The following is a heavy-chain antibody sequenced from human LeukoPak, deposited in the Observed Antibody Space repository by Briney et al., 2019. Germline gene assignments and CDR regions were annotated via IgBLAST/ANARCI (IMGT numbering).Heavy chain of an antibody. CDR3: ARDLPEILWFGESFGAFDI. D-gene: IGHD3-10*01. CDR2: INPSGGST. J-gene: IGHJ3*02. CDR1: GYTFTSYY. V-gene: IGHV1-46*01. Sequence: ASVKVSCKASGYTFTSYYMHWVRQAPGQGLEWMGIINPSGGSTSYAQKFQGRVTMTRDTSTSTVYMELSSLRSEDTAVYYCARDLPEILWFGESFGAFDIWGQGTMVTVSS.